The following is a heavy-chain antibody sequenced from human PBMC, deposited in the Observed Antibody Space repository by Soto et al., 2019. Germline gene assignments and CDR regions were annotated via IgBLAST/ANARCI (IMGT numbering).Heavy chain of an antibody. D-gene: IGHD2-15*01. V-gene: IGHV1-8*02. Sequence: ASVKVSCKASGGTFSSYAISWVRQATGQGLEWLGWMSPNSGATGYAQKFQGRVTMTRDTSMTTAYMELSNLRSEDTAKYYCERGVDGGVDVWGQGTRVTVSS. CDR3: ERGVDGGVDV. J-gene: IGHJ6*02. CDR2: MSPNSGAT. CDR1: GGTFSSYA.